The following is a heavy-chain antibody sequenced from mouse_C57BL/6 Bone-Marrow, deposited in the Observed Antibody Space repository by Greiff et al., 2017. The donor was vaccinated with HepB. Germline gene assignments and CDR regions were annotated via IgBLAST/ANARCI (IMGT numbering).Heavy chain of an antibody. J-gene: IGHJ3*01. D-gene: IGHD3-2*02. Sequence: ESGPGLVKPSQSLSLTCSVTGYSITSGYYWTWIRQFPGNQLEWMGYISYDGSNNYNPSLKNRISITRDTSKNQFFLKLNSVTTEDTATYYCARVGQLRLRFAYWGQGTLVTVSA. CDR1: GYSITSGYY. CDR2: ISYDGSN. CDR3: ARVGQLRLRFAY. V-gene: IGHV3-6*01.